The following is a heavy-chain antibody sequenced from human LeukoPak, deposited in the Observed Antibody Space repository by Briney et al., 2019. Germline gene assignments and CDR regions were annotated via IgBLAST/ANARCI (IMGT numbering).Heavy chain of an antibody. CDR2: IYRNNST. J-gene: IGHJ3*02. D-gene: IGHD6-13*01. CDR1: GFTVSSNY. Sequence: GGSLRLSCAASGFTVSSNYMSWVRQAPGEGLEWVSVIYRNNSTYYTDSVKGRFTLSRDNSKNTLYLQMNSLRAEDTAVYYCARGQVVVAGTNAFDIWGQGTMVTVSS. V-gene: IGHV3-53*01. CDR3: ARGQVVVAGTNAFDI.